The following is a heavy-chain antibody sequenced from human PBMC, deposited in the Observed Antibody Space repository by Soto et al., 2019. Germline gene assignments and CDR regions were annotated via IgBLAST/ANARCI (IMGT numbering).Heavy chain of an antibody. CDR1: GGSFSGYY. CDR2: INHSGST. V-gene: IGHV4-34*01. J-gene: IGHJ5*02. D-gene: IGHD1-26*01. Sequence: SETLSLTCAVYGGSFSGYYWSCIRQPPWKGLEWIGEINHSGSTNYNPSLKSRVTISVDTSKNQFSLKLSSVTAADTAVYYCARCVRVGATFYNWFEPWGQGTMVTVSS. CDR3: ARCVRVGATFYNWFEP.